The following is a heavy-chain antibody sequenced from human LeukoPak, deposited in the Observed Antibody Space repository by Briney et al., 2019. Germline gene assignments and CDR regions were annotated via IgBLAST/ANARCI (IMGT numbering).Heavy chain of an antibody. CDR3: ARGYSSGWHFDY. D-gene: IGHD6-19*01. Sequence: GGSLRLSCAASGFTFSSYGMHWVRQAPGKGLEWVAVISYDGSNKYYADSVKGRFTISRDNSKNTLYLQMNSLRAEDSAVYYCARGYSSGWHFDYWGQGTLVTVSS. CDR1: GFTFSSYG. CDR2: ISYDGSNK. V-gene: IGHV3-30*19. J-gene: IGHJ4*02.